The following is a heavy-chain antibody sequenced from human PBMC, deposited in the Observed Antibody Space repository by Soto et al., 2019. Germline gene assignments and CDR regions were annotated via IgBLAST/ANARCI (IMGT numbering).Heavy chain of an antibody. J-gene: IGHJ4*02. CDR3: VRGHRYSWIYTGDS. D-gene: IGHD1-1*01. Sequence: ASVKVCCKASGYTFTTYDVHWVRQVTGQGLEWMGWMDPSSGNTGYAQKFQGRVSMTRSTSISTAYMELPTLTSQDTAVYFCVRGHRYSWIYTGDSWGQGTLVTVSS. CDR1: GYTFTTYD. CDR2: MDPSSGNT. V-gene: IGHV1-8*01.